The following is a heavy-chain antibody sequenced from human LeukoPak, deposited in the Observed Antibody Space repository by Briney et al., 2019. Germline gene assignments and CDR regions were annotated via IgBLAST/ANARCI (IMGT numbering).Heavy chain of an antibody. J-gene: IGHJ6*04. CDR3: ARTQIDHVKYGMDV. V-gene: IGHV1-69*01. CDR1: GGTFSSYA. Sequence: ASVKVSCKASGGTFSSYAISWVRQAPGQGLEWMGGIIPIFGTANYAQKFQGRVTITADESTSTAYMELSSLGSEDTAVYYCARTQIDHVKYGMDVWGKGTTVTVSS. CDR2: IIPIFGTA.